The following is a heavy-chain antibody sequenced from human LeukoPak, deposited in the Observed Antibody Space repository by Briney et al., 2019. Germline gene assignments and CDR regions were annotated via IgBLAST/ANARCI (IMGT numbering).Heavy chain of an antibody. D-gene: IGHD1-1*01. Sequence: GGSLRLSCTASGFTFGDYAMSWIRQAPGKGLEWVGFIRSKAYGETADYAASVKGRFTISRDGSKAIAYLQMNSLKTEDTAVYHCTRDRGAYNLYDYWGQGTLVTVSS. CDR1: GFTFGDYA. CDR2: IRSKAYGETA. J-gene: IGHJ4*02. V-gene: IGHV3-49*01. CDR3: TRDRGAYNLYDY.